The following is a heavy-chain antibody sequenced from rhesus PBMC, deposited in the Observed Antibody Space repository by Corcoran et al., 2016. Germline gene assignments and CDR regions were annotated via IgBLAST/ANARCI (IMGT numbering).Heavy chain of an antibody. Sequence: QVQLQESGPGLLKPSETLSLTCAVSGGSISGGYGWVWIRQPPGKGLEWIGSFYSSRGKSYYNPSPKSRVTISTDTSKNQLSLKLSSVTAADTAVYYCARGGGYCTGSGCYPFDYWGQGVLVTVSS. J-gene: IGHJ4*01. CDR2: FYSSRGKS. V-gene: IGHV4S7*01. D-gene: IGHD2-21*01. CDR3: ARGGGYCTGSGCYPFDY. CDR1: GGSISGGYG.